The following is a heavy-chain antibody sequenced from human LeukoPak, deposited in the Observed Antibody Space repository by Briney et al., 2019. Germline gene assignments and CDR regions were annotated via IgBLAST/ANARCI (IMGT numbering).Heavy chain of an antibody. CDR3: AASPESIAMAG. J-gene: IGHJ4*02. D-gene: IGHD6-19*01. CDR2: ISGSGGST. Sequence: GGSLRLSCAASGFTFSSYAMSWVRQAPGKGLEWVPAISGSGGSTYYADSVKGRFTISRDNSKNTLYLQMNSLRAEDTAVYYCAASPESIAMAGWGQGTLVAVSS. V-gene: IGHV3-23*01. CDR1: GFTFSSYA.